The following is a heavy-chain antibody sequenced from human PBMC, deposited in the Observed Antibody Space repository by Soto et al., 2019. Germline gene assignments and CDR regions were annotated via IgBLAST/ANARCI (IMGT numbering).Heavy chain of an antibody. CDR1: GFTFSNYG. D-gene: IGHD5-18*01. CDR2: IGYDGSNK. V-gene: IGHV3-33*01. J-gene: IGHJ4*02. Sequence: QVQLVESGGGVVQPGRSLRLSCAASGFTFSNYGMHWVRQAPGKGLDWVGGIGYDGSNKYYADSVKGRIYISRDNSKNTMYLQMNSLRAEDTAVYYWGRGVGGYSYGDYFGYWGQGTLVTFS. CDR3: GRGVGGYSYGDYFGY.